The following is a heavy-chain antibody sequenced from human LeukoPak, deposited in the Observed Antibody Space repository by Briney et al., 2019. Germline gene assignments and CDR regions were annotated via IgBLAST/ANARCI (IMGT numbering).Heavy chain of an antibody. D-gene: IGHD6-13*01. Sequence: GGSLRLSCAASGFTFRNYWMTWVRQAPGKGLEWVANTNQDGGEKYYVDSVKGRFTISRDNAENSLYLQMNNLRAEDTAVYYCARGGAQQLEYWGQGTLVTVSS. CDR3: ARGGAQQLEY. CDR1: GFTFRNYW. J-gene: IGHJ4*02. V-gene: IGHV3-7*04. CDR2: TNQDGGEK.